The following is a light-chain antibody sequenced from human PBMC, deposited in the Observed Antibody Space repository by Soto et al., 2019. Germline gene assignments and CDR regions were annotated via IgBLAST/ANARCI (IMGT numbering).Light chain of an antibody. V-gene: IGLV8-61*01. CDR3: VLFMGSGIWV. CDR2: NTN. CDR1: SGSVSTSYY. Sequence: QTVVTQEPSFSVSPGRTVTLTCGLSSGSVSTSYYPSWYQQTPGQAPRTLIYNTNTRSPGVPDRFSGFILGNKAALTIRGAQADDESDYYCVLFMGSGIWVFGGGTKLTVL. J-gene: IGLJ3*02.